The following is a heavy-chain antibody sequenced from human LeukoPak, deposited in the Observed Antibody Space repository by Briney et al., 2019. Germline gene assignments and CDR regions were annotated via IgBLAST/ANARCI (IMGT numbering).Heavy chain of an antibody. CDR3: ARHSLGMPVGGPKNYYYAMDV. J-gene: IGHJ6*02. D-gene: IGHD2-2*01. V-gene: IGHV5-51*01. CDR1: GYSFTNYW. Sequence: GESLKISCKGSGYSFTNYWIGWVRQMPGKGLEWMGIIHPGDPDTRYSPSFQGQVIISADKSINTAYVQWSSLKASDTAMYYCARHSLGMPVGGPKNYYYAMDVWGQGTTVTVSS. CDR2: IHPGDPDT.